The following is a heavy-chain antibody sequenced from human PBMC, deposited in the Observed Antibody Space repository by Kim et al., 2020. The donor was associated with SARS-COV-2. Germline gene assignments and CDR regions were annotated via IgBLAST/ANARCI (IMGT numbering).Heavy chain of an antibody. Sequence: LQGHVTISADKSISTAYLQWSSLKASDTAMYYCARQPGSGSYWGVDYWGQGTLVTVSS. J-gene: IGHJ4*02. V-gene: IGHV5-10-1*01. D-gene: IGHD1-26*01. CDR3: ARQPGSGSYWGVDY.